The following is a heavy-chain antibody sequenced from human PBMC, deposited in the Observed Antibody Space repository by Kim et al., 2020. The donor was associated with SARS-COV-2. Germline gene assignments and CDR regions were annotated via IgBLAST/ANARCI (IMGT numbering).Heavy chain of an antibody. J-gene: IGHJ4*02. CDR2: FYCSGSY. Sequence: SETLSLTCTVSGGSVSSGSYYWSRNRQPQGQGLVWIGYFYCSGSYNPNPSLRSSVTLSVATSKYQFTLKLISVTAAATSVCSCARGGFPLFVYWAPGALV. CDR3: ARGGFPLFVY. V-gene: IGHV4-61*01. D-gene: IGHD2-21*01. CDR1: GGSVSSGSYY.